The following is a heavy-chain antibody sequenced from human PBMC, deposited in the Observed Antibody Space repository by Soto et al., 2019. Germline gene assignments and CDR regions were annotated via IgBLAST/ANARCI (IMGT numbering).Heavy chain of an antibody. Sequence: GGSLRLSCAASGFSLRNYEMNWVRQAPGKGLEWISKISCSNNNIYYADSVRGRFTISRDNAKNSLYLQMNSLRAEDTAIYYCASAELCGSHCYFFKKWGQGTKVTVSS. CDR3: ASAELCGSHCYFFKK. D-gene: IGHD2-21*02. V-gene: IGHV3-48*03. CDR1: GFSLRNYE. CDR2: ISCSNNNI. J-gene: IGHJ3*01.